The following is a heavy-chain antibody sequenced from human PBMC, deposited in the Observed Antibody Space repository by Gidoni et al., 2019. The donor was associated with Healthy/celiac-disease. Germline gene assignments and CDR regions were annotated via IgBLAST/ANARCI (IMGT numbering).Heavy chain of an antibody. CDR3: AKGDSSGCPGDY. J-gene: IGHJ4*02. CDR1: GFTFSSYA. V-gene: IGHV3-23*01. Sequence: EVQLLESGGGLVQPGGSLRLSCAASGFTFSSYAMSWVRRAPGKGLEWVSAISGSGGSTYYADSVKGRFTISRDNSKNTLYLQMNSLRTEDTAVYYCAKGDSSGCPGDYWGQGTLVTVSS. CDR2: ISGSGGST. D-gene: IGHD6-19*01.